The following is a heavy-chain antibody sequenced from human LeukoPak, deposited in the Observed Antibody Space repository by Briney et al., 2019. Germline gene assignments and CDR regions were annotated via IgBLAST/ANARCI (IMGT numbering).Heavy chain of an antibody. V-gene: IGHV3-30*18. CDR3: AKDPVGGVIVYYFDY. CDR2: ISYDGSNK. Sequence: PGRSPRLSCAASGFTFSSYGMHWVRQAPGKGLEWVAVISYDGSNKYYADSVKGRFTISRDNSKNTLYLQMNSLRAEDTAVYYCAKDPVGGVIVYYFDYWGQGTLVTVSS. J-gene: IGHJ4*02. CDR1: GFTFSSYG. D-gene: IGHD3-16*02.